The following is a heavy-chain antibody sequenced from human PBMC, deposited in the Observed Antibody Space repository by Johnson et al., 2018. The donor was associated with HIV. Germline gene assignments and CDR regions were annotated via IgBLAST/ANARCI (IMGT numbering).Heavy chain of an antibody. Sequence: QLVESGGGVVQPGGSLRLSCAASGFTFSSYGMHWVRQAPGKGLEWVAFIRYDGSNKYYADSVKGRFTISRDNSKNTLYLQMNSLRAEDTAVYYCAGGVTVAFDIWGPGTVVSVSS. CDR1: GFTFSSYG. D-gene: IGHD2-21*02. V-gene: IGHV3-30*02. J-gene: IGHJ3*02. CDR2: IRYDGSNK. CDR3: AGGVTVAFDI.